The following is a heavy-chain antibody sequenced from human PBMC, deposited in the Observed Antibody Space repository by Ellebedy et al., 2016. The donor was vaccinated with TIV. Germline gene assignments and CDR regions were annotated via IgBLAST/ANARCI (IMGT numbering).Heavy chain of an antibody. CDR2: MRQDGVDK. CDR3: ARAIYGASNL. CDR1: GFSFRSYW. V-gene: IGHV3-7*01. Sequence: GESLKISCAASGFSFRSYWMSWVRQAPGKGLEWVANMRQDGVDKYYVDSVKGRFTISRDNAGNSLYLQMKGLGAEDTAVYSCARAIYGASNLWGRGTLVTVSS. D-gene: IGHD4-17*01. J-gene: IGHJ2*01.